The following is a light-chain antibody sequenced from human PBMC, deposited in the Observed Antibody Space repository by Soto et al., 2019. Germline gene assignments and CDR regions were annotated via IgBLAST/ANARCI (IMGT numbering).Light chain of an antibody. CDR3: QQYNSYSRT. Sequence: DIQMTQSPSTLSGSVGDRVTITCRASQTISSWLAWYQQKPGKAPKLLIYKASSLESGVPSRFSGSGSGTEFTLTISSLQPDDFATYYCQQYNSYSRTFGQGTNVDIK. CDR1: QTISSW. J-gene: IGKJ1*01. V-gene: IGKV1-5*03. CDR2: KAS.